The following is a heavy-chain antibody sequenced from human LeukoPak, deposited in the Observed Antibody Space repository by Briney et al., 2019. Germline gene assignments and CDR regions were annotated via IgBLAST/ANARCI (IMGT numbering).Heavy chain of an antibody. Sequence: GGSLRLSCAASGFTFSSYAISWVRQAPGKGLEWVSAISCSGGNTYYADSVKGRFTISRDNSKSTLSLQMNSLRAEDTAIYYCAKAVRFCSATTCYFNYFDYWGQGALVADCS. CDR3: AKAVRFCSATTCYFNYFDY. D-gene: IGHD2-15*01. CDR1: GFTFSSYA. V-gene: IGHV3-23*01. J-gene: IGHJ4*02. CDR2: ISCSGGNT.